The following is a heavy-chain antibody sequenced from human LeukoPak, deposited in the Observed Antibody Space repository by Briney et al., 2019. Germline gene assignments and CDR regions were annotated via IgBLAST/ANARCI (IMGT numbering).Heavy chain of an antibody. CDR3: ARGRTGSHDAFDI. Sequence: GGSLRLSCAASAFSFSSYNMNWVRQAPGKGLEWVSSISDSSDYIYYADSVKGRFTISRDSSKNTLYLQMNSLRGEDTAVYYCARGRTGSHDAFDIWGQGTVVTVSS. J-gene: IGHJ3*02. V-gene: IGHV3-21*04. D-gene: IGHD1-1*01. CDR2: ISDSSDYI. CDR1: AFSFSSYN.